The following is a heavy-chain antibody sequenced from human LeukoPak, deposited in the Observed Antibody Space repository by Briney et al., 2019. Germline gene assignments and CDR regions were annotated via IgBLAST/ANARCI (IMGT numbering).Heavy chain of an antibody. CDR1: GFTFSSYA. D-gene: IGHD2-2*01. J-gene: IGHJ4*02. CDR3: ARSSTSCFDY. V-gene: IGHV3-23*01. Sequence: GGSLRLSCAASGFTFSSYAMSWVPQAPGKGLEWVSAISGSGGSTYYADYVKGRFTISRDNSKTTLYLQMNSLRAEDTAVYYCARSSTSCFDYWGQGTLVTVSS. CDR2: ISGSGGST.